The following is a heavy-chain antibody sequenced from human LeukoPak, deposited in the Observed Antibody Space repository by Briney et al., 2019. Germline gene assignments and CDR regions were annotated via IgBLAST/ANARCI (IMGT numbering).Heavy chain of an antibody. D-gene: IGHD3-16*02. CDR1: GYTFTGYY. CDR3: ARKGVTFGGVITYNWFDP. V-gene: IGHV1-2*02. CDR2: INPNSGGT. J-gene: IGHJ5*02. Sequence: GASVKVSCKASGYTFTGYYLNWVRQAPGQGLEWMGWINPNSGGTNYAQKFQGRVTMTRDTSISTAYMELSSLRSDDTAVYYCARKGVTFGGVITYNWFDPWGQGTLVTVSS.